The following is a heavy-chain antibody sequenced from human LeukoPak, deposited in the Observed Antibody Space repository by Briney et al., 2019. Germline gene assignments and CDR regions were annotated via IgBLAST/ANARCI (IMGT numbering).Heavy chain of an antibody. V-gene: IGHV1-18*01. CDR1: GYTFTSYG. J-gene: IGHJ6*02. CDR2: ISAYNGNT. Sequence: GASVKVSCKASGYTFTSYGISWVRQAPGQGLEWMGWISAYNGNTNYAQKLQGRVTMTTDTSTSTAYMELRSLRSDDTAVYYCARRYCSGGSCYDYGMDVWGQGTTVIVSS. CDR3: ARRYCSGGSCYDYGMDV. D-gene: IGHD2-15*01.